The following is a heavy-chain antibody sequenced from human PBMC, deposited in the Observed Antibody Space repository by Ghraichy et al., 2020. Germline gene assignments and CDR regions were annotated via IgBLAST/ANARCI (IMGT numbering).Heavy chain of an antibody. CDR1: DYTFTSYG. V-gene: IGHV1-18*01. CDR3: ARVDLAYCSSTSCYNRNWFDP. J-gene: IGHJ5*02. CDR2: ISAYNGNT. Sequence: ASVKVSCKASDYTFTSYGISWVRQAPGQGLEWMGWISAYNGNTNYAQKLQGRVTMTTDTSTSTAYMELRSLRSDDTAVYYCARVDLAYCSSTSCYNRNWFDPWGQGTLVTVSS. D-gene: IGHD2-2*02.